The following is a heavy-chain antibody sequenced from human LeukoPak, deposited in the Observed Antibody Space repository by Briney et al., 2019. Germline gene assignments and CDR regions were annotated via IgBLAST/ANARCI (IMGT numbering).Heavy chain of an antibody. Sequence: PGGSLRLSCAASGFTFSSYSMNWVRQAPGKGLEWVSYISSSSSTIYYADSVKGRFTISRDNAKNSLYLQMNSLRAEDTAVYYCARDGAKYCSSTSCYTDYYYYMDVWGKGTTVTVSS. CDR1: GFTFSSYS. CDR2: ISSSSSTI. V-gene: IGHV3-48*04. CDR3: ARDGAKYCSSTSCYTDYYYYMDV. D-gene: IGHD2-2*02. J-gene: IGHJ6*03.